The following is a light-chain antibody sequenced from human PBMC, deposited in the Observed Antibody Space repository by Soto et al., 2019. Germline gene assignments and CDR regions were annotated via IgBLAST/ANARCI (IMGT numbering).Light chain of an antibody. CDR1: SSDVGGYNY. V-gene: IGLV2-14*01. J-gene: IGLJ1*01. Sequence: LTHPASVSGSAGQSIAISCTGTSSDVGGYNYVSWYQQHPGKAPKLLLSEVSKRPSGVSDRFSGSKSGNTASLTISGLQTKEEADYYCGSFTSAYTFVFGTGTKVTVL. CDR3: GSFTSAYTFV. CDR2: EVS.